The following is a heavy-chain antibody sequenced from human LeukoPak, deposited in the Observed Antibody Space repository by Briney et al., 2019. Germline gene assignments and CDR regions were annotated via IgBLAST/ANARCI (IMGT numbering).Heavy chain of an antibody. D-gene: IGHD3-22*01. CDR2: IYSDGRT. J-gene: IGHJ3*02. Sequence: GGSLRLSCAASGVTVSNKYMTWGRQAPGKGLEWVSLIYSDGRTYYADSVKGRCTISRDKSKNTLYLQMNSLRVEDTAVYFCARGLSLSGYLDAFDIWGQGTMVTVSS. CDR1: GVTVSNKY. CDR3: ARGLSLSGYLDAFDI. V-gene: IGHV3-53*01.